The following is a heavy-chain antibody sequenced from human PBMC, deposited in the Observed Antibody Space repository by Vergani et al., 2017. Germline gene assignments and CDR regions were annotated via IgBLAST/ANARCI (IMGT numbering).Heavy chain of an antibody. J-gene: IGHJ5*02. D-gene: IGHD6-19*01. V-gene: IGHV1-69*04. Sequence: QVQLVQSGAEVKKPGSSVKVSCKASGGTFSSYAISWVRQAPGQGLEWMGRIIPILGIANYAQKFQGRVTITADKSTRTAYMELSSLGSEDTAVYYCAALSSGWYMAGDWFGPWGQGTLVTVSS. CDR2: IIPILGIA. CDR3: AALSSGWYMAGDWFGP. CDR1: GGTFSSYA.